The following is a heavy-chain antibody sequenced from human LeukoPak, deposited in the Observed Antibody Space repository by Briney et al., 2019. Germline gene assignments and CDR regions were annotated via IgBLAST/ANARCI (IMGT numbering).Heavy chain of an antibody. CDR3: ARDSAVTLVDAFNI. D-gene: IGHD4-17*01. CDR1: GFTFSSAW. V-gene: IGHV3-7*04. J-gene: IGHJ3*02. Sequence: TGGSLRLSCAASGFTFSSAWMTWVRQAPGKGLEWVANIKQDGTEKYCVDSVKGRFTISRDNAKNTLYLQMSSLRDVDTAVYFCARDSAVTLVDAFNIWGLGTMVTVSS. CDR2: IKQDGTEK.